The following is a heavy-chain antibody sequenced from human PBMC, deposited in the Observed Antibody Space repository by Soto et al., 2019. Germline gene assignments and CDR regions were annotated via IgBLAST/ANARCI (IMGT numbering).Heavy chain of an antibody. CDR1: GGSFSGYY. Sequence: ETLSLTCAVYGGSFSGYYWSWIRQPPGKGLEWIGEINHSGSTNYNPSLKSRVTISVDTSKNQFSLKLSSVTAADTAVYYCAAHVDTAMVIFDYWGQGTLVTVSS. J-gene: IGHJ4*02. CDR3: AAHVDTAMVIFDY. V-gene: IGHV4-34*01. CDR2: INHSGST. D-gene: IGHD5-18*01.